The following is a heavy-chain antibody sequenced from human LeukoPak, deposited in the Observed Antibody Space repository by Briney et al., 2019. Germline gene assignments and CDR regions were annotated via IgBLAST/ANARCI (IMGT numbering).Heavy chain of an antibody. CDR2: IYTSGST. CDR3: ARHFSTNYYDSSGYIDY. J-gene: IGHJ4*02. D-gene: IGHD3-22*01. CDR1: GGSISSYY. Sequence: PSETLSLTCTVSGGSISSYYWSWIRQPPGKGLEWIGYIYTSGSTNYNPFLKSRVTISVDTSKNQFSLKLSSVTAADTAVYYCARHFSTNYYDSSGYIDYWGQGTLVTVSS. V-gene: IGHV4-4*09.